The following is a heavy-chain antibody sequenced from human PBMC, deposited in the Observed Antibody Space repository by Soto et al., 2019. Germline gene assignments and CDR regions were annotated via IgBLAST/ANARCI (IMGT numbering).Heavy chain of an antibody. J-gene: IGHJ5*02. Sequence: VKVSCKASGYTFTGYYMHWVRQAPGQGLEWMGWINPNSGGTNYAQKFQGWVTMTRDTSISTAYMELSRLRSDDTAVYYCARDRGIFSNWFDPWGQGTLVTVSS. CDR1: GYTFTGYY. V-gene: IGHV1-2*04. D-gene: IGHD2-15*01. CDR2: INPNSGGT. CDR3: ARDRGIFSNWFDP.